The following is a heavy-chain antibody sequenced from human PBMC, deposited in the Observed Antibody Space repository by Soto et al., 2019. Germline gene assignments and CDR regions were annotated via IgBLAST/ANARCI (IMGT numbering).Heavy chain of an antibody. CDR1: GGSISRYY. J-gene: IGHJ4*02. V-gene: IGHV4-59*08. CDR2: MHYSGNT. CDR3: ATSTGWPGFDF. Sequence: QVQLQESGPGLVKPSETLSLTCSVSGGSISRYYCSWVRQPPGKGLEWIGHMHYSGNTRYNPSLKGRATVSLDTSKNQFSLKLSSVTAADTAVYYCATSTGWPGFDFWGQGTLATVSS. D-gene: IGHD2-8*02.